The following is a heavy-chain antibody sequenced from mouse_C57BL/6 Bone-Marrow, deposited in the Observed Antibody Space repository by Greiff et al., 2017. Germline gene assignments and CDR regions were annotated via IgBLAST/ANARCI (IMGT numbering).Heavy chain of an antibody. CDR3: ARSTVVAPRYFDV. J-gene: IGHJ1*03. CDR2: IDPSDSYT. Sequence: QVQLQQPGAELVMPGASVKLSCKASGYTFTSYWMHWVKQRPGQGLEWIGEIDPSDSYTNYNQKFKGKSTLTVDKSSSTAYMQLSSLTSEDSAVYYCARSTVVAPRYFDVGGTGTTVTVSS. V-gene: IGHV1-69*01. D-gene: IGHD1-1*01. CDR1: GYTFTSYW.